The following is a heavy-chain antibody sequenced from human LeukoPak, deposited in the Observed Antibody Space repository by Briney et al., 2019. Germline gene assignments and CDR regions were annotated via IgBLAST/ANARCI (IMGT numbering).Heavy chain of an antibody. J-gene: IGHJ4*02. V-gene: IGHV3-53*01. CDR3: VRDLSGFCV. CDR1: GFTVSSNY. Sequence: PGGSLRLSCAASGFTVSSNYMSWVRQAPGKGLEWVSIIHSGGSTYYAGSVKGRFTISKDNSKNTLYLQMNSLRAEDTAVYYCVRDLSGFCVWGQGTLVTVSS. CDR2: IHSGGST. D-gene: IGHD3-10*01.